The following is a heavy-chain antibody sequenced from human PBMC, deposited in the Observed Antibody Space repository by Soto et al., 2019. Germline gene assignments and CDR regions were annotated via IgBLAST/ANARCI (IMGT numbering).Heavy chain of an antibody. Sequence: ASVKVSCKASGGTFSSCAIRWVRQAPGQGLEWMGGIILIFGTANHAQKFQGRVKITADESTSTAYMALSSLRSEDAAGYYCARGHGNGGIYEGYGAFDIWGQGTMVTVSS. CDR2: IILIFGTA. V-gene: IGHV1-69*13. CDR1: GGTFSSCA. CDR3: ARGHGNGGIYEGYGAFDI. D-gene: IGHD2-15*01. J-gene: IGHJ3*02.